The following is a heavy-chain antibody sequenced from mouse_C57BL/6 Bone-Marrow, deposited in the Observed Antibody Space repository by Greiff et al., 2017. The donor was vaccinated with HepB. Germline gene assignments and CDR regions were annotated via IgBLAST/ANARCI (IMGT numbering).Heavy chain of an antibody. V-gene: IGHV1-55*01. CDR1: GYTFTSYW. CDR2: IYPGSGST. CDR3: ASYDYDGSFAH. Sequence: QVQLQQPGAELVKPGASVKMSCKASGYTFTSYWITWVKQRPGQGLEWIGDIYPGSGSTNYDEKFKSKATLTVDTSPSTAYMQICSLTSEDSAVYYCASYDYDGSFAHWGQGTLVTVSA. D-gene: IGHD2-4*01. J-gene: IGHJ3*01.